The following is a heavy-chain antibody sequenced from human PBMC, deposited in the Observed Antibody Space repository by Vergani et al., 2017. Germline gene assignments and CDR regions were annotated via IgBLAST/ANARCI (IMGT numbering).Heavy chain of an antibody. D-gene: IGHD4-17*01. CDR1: GGSISSYY. CDR3: AREPGDYGIDY. CDR2: IYYSGST. Sequence: QVQLQESGPGLVKPSETLSLTCTVSGGSISSYYWSWIRQPPGKGLEWIGYIYYSGSTNYNPSLKSRVTISVDTSKNQFSLKLSSVTAADTALYYCAREPGDYGIDYWGQGTLVTVSS. V-gene: IGHV4-59*08. J-gene: IGHJ4*02.